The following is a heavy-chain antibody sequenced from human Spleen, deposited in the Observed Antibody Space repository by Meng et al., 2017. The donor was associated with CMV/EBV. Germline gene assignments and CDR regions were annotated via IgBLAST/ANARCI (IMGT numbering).Heavy chain of an antibody. Sequence: QVQLVQSGAEAKKPGSSVKVSCKASGGTFSTYAINWVRQAPGQGLEWMGGIIPILGIAKIAQKFQGRVTITAGNFTGTVYMDLSSLRSEDTAVYCCARGLGSSGTPPDYWGQGTLVTVSS. CDR3: ARGLGSSGTPPDY. CDR1: GGTFSTYA. D-gene: IGHD6-25*01. CDR2: IIPILGIA. V-gene: IGHV1-69*10. J-gene: IGHJ4*02.